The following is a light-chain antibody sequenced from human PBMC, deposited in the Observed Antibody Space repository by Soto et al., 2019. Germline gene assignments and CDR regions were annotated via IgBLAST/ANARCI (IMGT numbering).Light chain of an antibody. V-gene: IGLV2-14*01. J-gene: IGLJ1*01. Sequence: QSALAQPSFVSGSPGQSITISCTGTSTDVGGYNYVSWYQHHPGKGPKLIIYEVSNRPSGVSDRFSGSKSGNKASLIISNLEAEDESDYYCGSYTSTDTPFVFGTGTKVTVL. CDR2: EVS. CDR3: GSYTSTDTPFV. CDR1: STDVGGYNY.